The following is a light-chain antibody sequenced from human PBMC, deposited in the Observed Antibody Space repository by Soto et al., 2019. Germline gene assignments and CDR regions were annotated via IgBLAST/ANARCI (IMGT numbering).Light chain of an antibody. CDR2: DAS. Sequence: EIVFTQSPGTLSLSPGERATLSCRASQSVSSSYLAWYQQKPGQAPRLLIYDASSRATGIPDRFSGSGSGTDFTLTISRXEPEDFAVYYCQQYGSSPRTFGQGTKVDIK. CDR3: QQYGSSPRT. CDR1: QSVSSSY. V-gene: IGKV3-20*01. J-gene: IGKJ1*01.